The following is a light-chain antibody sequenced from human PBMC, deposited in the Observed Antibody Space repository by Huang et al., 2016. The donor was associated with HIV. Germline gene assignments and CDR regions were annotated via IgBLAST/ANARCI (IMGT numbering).Light chain of an antibody. V-gene: IGKV3-20*01. Sequence: VLTQSPGTLSLSPGERATLSCRASHTVSSSYLAWYQQKPGQAPRLLIYGASSRATGIPDRFSGSGSGTDFTLTISRLEPEDFAVYFCHQYGTSPRTFGQGTKLE. CDR3: HQYGTSPRT. CDR1: HTVSSSY. J-gene: IGKJ2*01. CDR2: GAS.